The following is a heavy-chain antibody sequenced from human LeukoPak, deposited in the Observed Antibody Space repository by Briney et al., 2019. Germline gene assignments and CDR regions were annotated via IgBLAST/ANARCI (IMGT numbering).Heavy chain of an antibody. CDR2: INPNSGGT. CDR1: GYTFTGYY. Sequence: ASVKVSCKASGYTFTGYYMHWVRQAPGQGLEWMGWINPNSGGTNYAQKLQGRVTMTTDTSTSTAYMELRSLRSDDTAVYYCARRVTAIGYYYYGTDVWGQGTTVTVSS. J-gene: IGHJ6*02. CDR3: ARRVTAIGYYYYGTDV. D-gene: IGHD2-21*02. V-gene: IGHV1-2*02.